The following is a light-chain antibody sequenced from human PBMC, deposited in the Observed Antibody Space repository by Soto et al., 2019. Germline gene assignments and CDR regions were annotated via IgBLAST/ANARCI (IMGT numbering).Light chain of an antibody. J-gene: IGKJ5*01. CDR1: QGISSY. CDR3: QQLNSYPIT. CDR2: AAS. Sequence: IQLTQSPSSLSASVGDRVTITCRASQGISSYLAWYQQKTGKAPNILIYAASTLQSGVPSRFRGSGSGTDFTLTISRLQPEDFETYYCQQLNSYPITFGQGTRLEIK. V-gene: IGKV1-9*01.